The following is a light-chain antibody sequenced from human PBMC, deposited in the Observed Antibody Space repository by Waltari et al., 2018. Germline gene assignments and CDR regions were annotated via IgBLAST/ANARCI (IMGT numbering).Light chain of an antibody. CDR2: AAS. CDR3: QQYYTAPRT. Sequence: DIQMTQSPSSLSASVGDSVTITCRASQSISSYLNWYQQKPGKAPKLLIYAASSLQSGVPSRFSGSGSGTAFNLTISSLQPDDFATYYCQQYYTAPRTFGQGTKVEI. CDR1: QSISSY. V-gene: IGKV1-39*01. J-gene: IGKJ1*01.